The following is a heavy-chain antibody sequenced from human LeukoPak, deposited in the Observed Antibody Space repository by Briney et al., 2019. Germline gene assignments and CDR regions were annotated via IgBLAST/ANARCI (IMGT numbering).Heavy chain of an antibody. J-gene: IGHJ4*02. CDR2: ISDSVSSA. V-gene: IGHV3-23*01. CDR3: ANIAVAAHYYFDY. CDR1: GFTLRNYA. D-gene: IGHD6-19*01. Sequence: PGGSLRLSCAASGFTLRNYAMSWVRQAPGKGLEWVSGISDSVSSAYYADSVKGRFTISRDNSKNTLYLQMNSLRAEDTAVYYCANIAVAAHYYFDYWGQGTLVTVSS.